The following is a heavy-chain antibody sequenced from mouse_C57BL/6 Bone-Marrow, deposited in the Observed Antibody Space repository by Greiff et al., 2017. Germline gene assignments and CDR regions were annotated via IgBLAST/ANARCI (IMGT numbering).Heavy chain of an antibody. J-gene: IGHJ3*01. CDR1: GFSLTSYG. V-gene: IGHV2-2*01. D-gene: IGHD2-4*01. CDR2: IWSGGST. Sequence: QVQLKESGPGLVQPSQSLSITCTVSGFSLTSYGVHWVRQSPGKGLEWLGVIWSGGSTDYNAAFISRLSISKDNSKSQVFFKMNSLQADDTAIYYCARYDYDGDPWFAYWGQGTLVTVSA. CDR3: ARYDYDGDPWFAY.